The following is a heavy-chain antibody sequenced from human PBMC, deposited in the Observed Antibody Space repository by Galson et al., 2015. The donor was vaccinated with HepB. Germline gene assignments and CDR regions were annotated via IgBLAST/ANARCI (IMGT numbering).Heavy chain of an antibody. V-gene: IGHV1-69*02. J-gene: IGHJ5*02. CDR1: GGTFSSYT. CDR3: ARVRSGGSWHGFDP. Sequence: SVKVSCKASGGTFSSYTISWVRQAPGQGLEWMGRIIPILGIANYAQKFQGRVTITADKSTSTAYMELSSLRSEDTAVYYCARVRSGGSWHGFDPWGQGTLVTVSS. D-gene: IGHD2-15*01. CDR2: IIPILGIA.